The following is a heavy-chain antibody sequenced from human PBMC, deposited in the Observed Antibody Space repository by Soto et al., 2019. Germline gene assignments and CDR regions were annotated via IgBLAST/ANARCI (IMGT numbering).Heavy chain of an antibody. V-gene: IGHV1-69*01. D-gene: IGHD3-10*01. J-gene: IGHJ4*02. Sequence: QVQLVQYGAEVKKPGSSVKVSCKASGGTFSSYAISWVRQAPGQGLEWMGGIIPIFGTANYAQKFQGRVTITADESTSTAYMELSSLRSEDTAVYYCARDLGRDYYGSGSYTGYWGQGTLVTVSS. CDR1: GGTFSSYA. CDR2: IIPIFGTA. CDR3: ARDLGRDYYGSGSYTGY.